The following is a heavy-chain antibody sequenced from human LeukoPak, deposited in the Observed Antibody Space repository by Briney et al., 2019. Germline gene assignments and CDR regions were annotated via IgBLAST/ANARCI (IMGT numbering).Heavy chain of an antibody. D-gene: IGHD1-26*01. V-gene: IGHV4-4*02. Sequence: PSETLSLTCAVSGDSISSSHWWCWVRQSPGKGLEWIGEIYHSGNTNYNPSLKSRVAISLDKSSNQFSLSLTSVTAADTAMYFCAREEMPGKFDYWGQGTLVTVSS. CDR3: AREEMPGKFDY. J-gene: IGHJ4*02. CDR1: GDSISSSHW. CDR2: IYHSGNT.